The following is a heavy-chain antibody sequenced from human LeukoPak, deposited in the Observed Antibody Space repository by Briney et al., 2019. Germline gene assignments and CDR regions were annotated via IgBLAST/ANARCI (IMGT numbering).Heavy chain of an antibody. V-gene: IGHV3-66*01. J-gene: IGHJ4*02. CDR3: ARAMSTFGGVRNYFDS. Sequence: GGSLRLSCAVSGFRVTNDYMNWVRQAPGKGLEWVSIIYAGGSTYYADSVKGRFTISRDNAKNTVYLQMNSLTAEDTAVYYCARAMSTFGGVRNYFDSWGQGTLVTVSS. CDR2: IYAGGST. CDR1: GFRVTNDY. D-gene: IGHD3-16*01.